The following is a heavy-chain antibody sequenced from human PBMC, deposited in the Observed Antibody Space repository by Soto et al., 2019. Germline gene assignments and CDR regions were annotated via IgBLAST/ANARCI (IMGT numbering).Heavy chain of an antibody. D-gene: IGHD3-22*01. Sequence: QPGGSLRLSCAASGFTFSSYSMNWVRQAPGKGLEWVSYISSSSSTIYYADSVKGRFTISRDNAKNSLYLQMNSLRDEDTAVYYCARGSRTPYDSSVTTYYYYGMDVWGQGTTVTVSS. V-gene: IGHV3-48*02. J-gene: IGHJ6*02. CDR1: GFTFSSYS. CDR2: ISSSSSTI. CDR3: ARGSRTPYDSSVTTYYYYGMDV.